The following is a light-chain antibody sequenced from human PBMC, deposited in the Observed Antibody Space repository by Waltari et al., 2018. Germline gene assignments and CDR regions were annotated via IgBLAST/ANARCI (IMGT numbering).Light chain of an antibody. V-gene: IGLV2-14*03. CDR1: SSAVGGVDP. J-gene: IGLJ2*01. CDR2: HVS. CDR3: SSYTSRSTLGI. Sequence: QSALTQPASVSGSPGQSTTISCSGPSSAVGGVDPVSCDHTHPGKAPKRLFYHVSNRPSGVSNRFSGSKSDNTASLTISGLQAEDEADYYCSSYTSRSTLGIFGGGTKLTVL.